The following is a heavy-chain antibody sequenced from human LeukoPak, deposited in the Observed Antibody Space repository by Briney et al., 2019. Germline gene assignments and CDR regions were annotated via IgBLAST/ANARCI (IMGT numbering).Heavy chain of an antibody. CDR1: DFSIITTYY. V-gene: IGHV4-38-2*01. Sequence: SETLSLTCDVSDFSIITTYYWGWIRPPPGKGLEWIGNFFHSGSTYYNPSLKSRVTISVDKSKNQFSLKLRSVTAADTAVYYCARQLYSDSSAWGQGTMVTVSS. CDR2: FFHSGST. J-gene: IGHJ3*01. D-gene: IGHD3-22*01. CDR3: ARQLYSDSSA.